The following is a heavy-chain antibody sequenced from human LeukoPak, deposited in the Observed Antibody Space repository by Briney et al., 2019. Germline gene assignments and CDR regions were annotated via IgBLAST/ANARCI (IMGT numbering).Heavy chain of an antibody. Sequence: ASVKVPCKGSGYTFTSHGMHLVRQAPGQRPEGIGLINAGNGNTKYSQKFQGRVTITRDTSASTAYMELSSPRSEDTAVYYCARTRRAVAGPSGSFDYWGQGTLVTVSS. V-gene: IGHV1-3*01. CDR1: GYTFTSHG. CDR2: INAGNGNT. J-gene: IGHJ4*02. D-gene: IGHD6-19*01. CDR3: ARTRRAVAGPSGSFDY.